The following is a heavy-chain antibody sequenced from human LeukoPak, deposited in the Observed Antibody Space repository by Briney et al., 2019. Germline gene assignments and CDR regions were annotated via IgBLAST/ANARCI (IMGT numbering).Heavy chain of an antibody. Sequence: PGGSLRLSCAASGFTFSSYSVNWVRQAPGKGLEWVSSISSSSSYIYYADSVKGRFTISRDNAKNSLYLQMNSLRAEDTAVYYCARGLGYCSSTSCYPDAFDIWGQGTMVTVSS. CDR1: GFTFSSYS. D-gene: IGHD2-2*01. CDR3: ARGLGYCSSTSCYPDAFDI. CDR2: ISSSSSYI. V-gene: IGHV3-21*01. J-gene: IGHJ3*02.